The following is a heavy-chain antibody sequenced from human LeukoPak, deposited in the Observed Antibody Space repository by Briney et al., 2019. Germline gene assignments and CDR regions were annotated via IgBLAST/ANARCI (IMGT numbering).Heavy chain of an antibody. J-gene: IGHJ3*02. CDR2: IYYSGST. Sequence: SETLSLTCIVSGGSISSSHHYWGWIRQPPGKGLEWIGSIYYSGSTNYNPSLKSRVTISVDTSKNQFSLKLSSVTAADTAVYYCARVPHGYSNYGVWVAFDIWGQGTMVTVSS. V-gene: IGHV4-39*07. CDR1: GGSISSSHHY. D-gene: IGHD4-11*01. CDR3: ARVPHGYSNYGVWVAFDI.